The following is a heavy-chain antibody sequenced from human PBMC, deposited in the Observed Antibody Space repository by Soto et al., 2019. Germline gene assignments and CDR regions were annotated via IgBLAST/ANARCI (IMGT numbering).Heavy chain of an antibody. Sequence: EVQLVESGGGLVKPGGSLRLSCAASGFTFSSYGMSWVRQAPGKGLEWVSSTSRSSSDIYYADSVKGRFTISTDKAKNSLYLQMSSLRAEDTAVYFCARDRGRAGGAYYGMDVWGQGTTVTVSS. J-gene: IGHJ6*02. V-gene: IGHV3-21*01. D-gene: IGHD3-16*01. CDR1: GFTFSSYG. CDR3: ARDRGRAGGAYYGMDV. CDR2: TSRSSSDI.